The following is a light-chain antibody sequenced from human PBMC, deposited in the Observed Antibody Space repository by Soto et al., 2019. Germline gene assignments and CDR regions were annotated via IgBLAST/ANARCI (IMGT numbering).Light chain of an antibody. Sequence: DIQMTQSPSTLSASVGDRVTITCRASQSISSWFAWYQQKPGKAPKLLIYKAFSLESGVPSRFSGSGSGTEFTLSISSLQPDDVATYYCQQYNSYAPWTFGQGTTVEIK. J-gene: IGKJ1*01. CDR1: QSISSW. CDR2: KAF. V-gene: IGKV1-5*03. CDR3: QQYNSYAPWT.